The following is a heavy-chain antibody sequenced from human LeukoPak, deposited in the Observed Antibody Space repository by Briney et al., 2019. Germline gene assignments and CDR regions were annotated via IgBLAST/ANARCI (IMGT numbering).Heavy chain of an antibody. V-gene: IGHV3-30*02. CDR2: IRYDGSNK. J-gene: IGHJ6*03. CDR1: GFTFSSYG. CDR3: AKGNLYSSSWYYYYMDV. Sequence: GGSLRLSCAASGFTFSSYGMHWVRQAPGKGLEWVAFIRYDGSNKYYADSVKGRFTISRDNSKNTLYLQMNSLRAEDTAVYYCAKGNLYSSSWYYYYMDVWGKGTTVTVSS. D-gene: IGHD6-13*01.